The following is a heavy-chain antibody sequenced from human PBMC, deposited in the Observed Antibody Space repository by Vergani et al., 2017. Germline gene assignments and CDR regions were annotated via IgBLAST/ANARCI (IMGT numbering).Heavy chain of an antibody. D-gene: IGHD1-7*01. J-gene: IGHJ4*02. CDR3: ARVDPGTTSFDY. CDR1: GGSISSGSYY. Sequence: QVQLQESGPGLVKPSQTLSLTCTVSGGSISSGSYYWGWIRQPPGKGLEWIGSIYHSGSTYYNPSLKSRVTISVDTSKNQFSLKLSSVTAADTAVYYCARVDPGTTSFDYWGQGTLVTVSS. V-gene: IGHV4-39*07. CDR2: IYHSGST.